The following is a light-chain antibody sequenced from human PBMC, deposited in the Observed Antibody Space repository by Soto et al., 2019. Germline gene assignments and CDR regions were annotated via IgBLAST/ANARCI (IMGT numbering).Light chain of an antibody. CDR3: QQRTDWPRFT. J-gene: IGKJ3*01. CDR1: QSVGSY. CDR2: NAS. Sequence: EIVLTQSPATLSLSPGERATLSCRASQSVGSYLAWYQQIPGRAPRLVIHNASNRTTGIPARFSGSGPGTDFILTISSLEPEDFAVYYCQQRTDWPRFTFGPGTKVDIK. V-gene: IGKV3-11*01.